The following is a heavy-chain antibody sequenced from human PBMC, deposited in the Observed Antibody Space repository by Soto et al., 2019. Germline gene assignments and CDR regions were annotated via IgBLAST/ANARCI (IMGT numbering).Heavy chain of an antibody. J-gene: IGHJ4*02. CDR1: GDSIRSCF. CDR2: ISYSVAT. V-gene: IGHV4-59*13. CDR3: ARGSVGSGWKFDY. Sequence: SETLSLTCTVSGDSIRSCFWSWIRQPPGKGLEWIGYISYSVATNYNPSLKSRVTISVGTSKNQFSLKLNSVTAADTAVYYCARGSVGSGWKFDYWGQGTLVTVSS. D-gene: IGHD3-22*01.